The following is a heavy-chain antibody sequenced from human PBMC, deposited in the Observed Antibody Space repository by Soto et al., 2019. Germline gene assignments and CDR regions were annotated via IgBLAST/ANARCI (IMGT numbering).Heavy chain of an antibody. Sequence: PGGSLRLSCAASGFTVSSNDRSWVRQAPGKGLEWVSVIYSGGSTYYADSVKGRFTISRDNSKNTLYLQMNSLRAEDTAVYYCAGGITMVRGVSDAFDIWGQGTMVTVSS. CDR1: GFTVSSND. CDR2: IYSGGST. V-gene: IGHV3-53*01. J-gene: IGHJ3*02. CDR3: AGGITMVRGVSDAFDI. D-gene: IGHD3-10*01.